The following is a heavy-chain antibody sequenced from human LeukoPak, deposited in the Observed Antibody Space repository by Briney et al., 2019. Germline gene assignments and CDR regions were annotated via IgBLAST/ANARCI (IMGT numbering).Heavy chain of an antibody. CDR3: ARDLSGDVIDS. CDR2: IRRDGTT. CDR1: GFTFSNYW. V-gene: IGHV3-74*01. J-gene: IGHJ5*01. Sequence: GGSLRLSCAASGFTFSNYWMGWVRQAPGKGLVWVSLIRRDGTTSFAASVQGRFTISRDNARNTLYLQMNSLAAEDTAVYSCARDLSGDVIDSWGQGTLVTVSS. D-gene: IGHD5-24*01.